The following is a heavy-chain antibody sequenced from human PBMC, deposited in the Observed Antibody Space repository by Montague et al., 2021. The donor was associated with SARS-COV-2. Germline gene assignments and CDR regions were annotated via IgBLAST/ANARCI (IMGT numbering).Heavy chain of an antibody. CDR3: ARDRRVMAMASRAYYYYYMDV. J-gene: IGHJ6*03. CDR1: GASISSANDY. CDR2: ISTSGSS. D-gene: IGHD5-24*01. V-gene: IGHV4-61*09. Sequence: TLSLTCSVSGASISSANDYWTWIRQPAGKGLEWIGHISTSGSSSYNPSLKSRVTIILDTSKQQFSLELTSVTAADTAVYYCARDRRVMAMASRAYYYYYMDVWGQGTTVTVSS.